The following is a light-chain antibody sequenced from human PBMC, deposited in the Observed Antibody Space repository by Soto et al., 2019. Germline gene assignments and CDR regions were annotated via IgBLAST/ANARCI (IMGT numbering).Light chain of an antibody. CDR2: GAS. J-gene: IGKJ1*01. V-gene: IGKV3-15*01. Sequence: PGERATLSCSASQSVSSSYLAWYQQKPGQAPRLLIYGASTRATGIPARFSGSGSGTEFTLTISSLQSEDFEVYYCQQYNNWPRTFGQGTKVDIK. CDR1: QSVSSSY. CDR3: QQYNNWPRT.